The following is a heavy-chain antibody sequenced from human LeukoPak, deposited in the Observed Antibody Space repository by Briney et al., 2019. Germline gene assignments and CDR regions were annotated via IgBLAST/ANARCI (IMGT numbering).Heavy chain of an antibody. CDR3: ARNLKLLSELFDY. CDR2: ISAYNGNT. D-gene: IGHD2/OR15-2a*01. V-gene: IGHV1-18*01. Sequence: GASVKVSCKASGYTFTSYGISWVRQAPGQGLEWMGWISAYNGNTNYAQKFQGRVTITRNTSISTAYMELSSLRSEDTAVYYCARNLKLLSELFDYWGQGTLVTVSS. CDR1: GYTFTSYG. J-gene: IGHJ4*02.